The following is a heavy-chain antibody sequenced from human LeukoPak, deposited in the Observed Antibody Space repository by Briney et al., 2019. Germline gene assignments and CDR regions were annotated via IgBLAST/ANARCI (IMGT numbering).Heavy chain of an antibody. J-gene: IGHJ6*03. D-gene: IGHD2-2*01. CDR1: GFTVGSNY. V-gene: IGHV3-53*01. Sequence: SGGSLRLSCAASGFTVGSNYMTWVRQAPGKGLEWVALIYGDDYTFYADSVEGRFTVSRDRSKNTVYLRLNSLRPEDTAVYFCARGPSLVPATIYYHYMDVWGTGTTVTVSS. CDR2: IYGDDYT. CDR3: ARGPSLVPATIYYHYMDV.